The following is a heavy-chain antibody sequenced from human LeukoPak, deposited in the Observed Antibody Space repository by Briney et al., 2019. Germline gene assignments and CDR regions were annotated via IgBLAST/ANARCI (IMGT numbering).Heavy chain of an antibody. J-gene: IGHJ3*02. D-gene: IGHD3-9*01. Sequence: GGSLRLSCAASGFTFDGDAMHWGRQAPGKGLERVSTISWNSGNVGYADSVKGRFIISRDNAKNSLYLQMNSLTAEDTALYYCTKYEGSTGAFDIWGQGTMVTVSS. CDR2: ISWNSGNV. CDR3: TKYEGSTGAFDI. V-gene: IGHV3-9*01. CDR1: GFTFDGDA.